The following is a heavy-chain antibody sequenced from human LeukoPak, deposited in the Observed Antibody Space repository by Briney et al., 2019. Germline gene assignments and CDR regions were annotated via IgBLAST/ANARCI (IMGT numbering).Heavy chain of an antibody. D-gene: IGHD5-18*01. V-gene: IGHV4-59*01. CDR3: AKGYSYGSFDY. Sequence: SETLSLTCAVYGGSFSGYYWSWIRQPPGKGLEWIGYIYYSGSTNYNPSLKSRVTISVDTSKNQFSLKLSSVTAADTAVYYCAKGYSYGSFDYWGQGTLVTVSS. CDR1: GGSFSGYY. CDR2: IYYSGST. J-gene: IGHJ4*02.